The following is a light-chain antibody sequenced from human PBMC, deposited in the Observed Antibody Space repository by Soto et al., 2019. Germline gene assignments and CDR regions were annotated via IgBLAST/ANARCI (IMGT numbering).Light chain of an antibody. CDR1: QSVGSY. CDR3: QQRSGWPPIT. CDR2: DAS. V-gene: IGKV3-11*01. J-gene: IGKJ5*01. Sequence: EIVLTQSPATLSLSPGERATLSCRASQSVGSYLAWYQQKPGQAPRLLIYDASNRATGIPARFSGSGSGTDFTLTISSLEPEDFAVYYCQQRSGWPPITFGQGTRLEIK.